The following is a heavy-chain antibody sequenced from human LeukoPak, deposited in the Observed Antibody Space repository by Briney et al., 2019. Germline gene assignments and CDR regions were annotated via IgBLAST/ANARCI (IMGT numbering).Heavy chain of an antibody. Sequence: GGSLRLSCAAPGFTFSSYSMSWVRQAPGKGLEWVSYIISSSSTIYYADSVQGRITISRDNAKNTLYLQMNSLKDEDTAVYYCARGRSVTPFHDAFDIWGQGTMVTVSS. CDR3: ARGRSVTPFHDAFDI. V-gene: IGHV3-48*02. J-gene: IGHJ3*02. CDR2: IISSSSTI. CDR1: GFTFSSYS. D-gene: IGHD2-21*02.